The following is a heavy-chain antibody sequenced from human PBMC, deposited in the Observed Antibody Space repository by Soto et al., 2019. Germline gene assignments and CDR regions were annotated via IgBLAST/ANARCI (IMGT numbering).Heavy chain of an antibody. CDR3: ARDGYDSSGDSEYFQY. D-gene: IGHD3-22*01. CDR1: GFTFSTYE. CDR2: TSSSGSSI. J-gene: IGHJ1*01. V-gene: IGHV3-48*03. Sequence: EVKLVESGGGLVQPGGSLRLSCAASGFTFSTYEMNWVRQAPGKGLEWISYTSSSGSSIYYADSVKGRFTISRDNAWNSLHLQMNSLRVEDTAVYYCARDGYDSSGDSEYFQYWGQGTLVTVSS.